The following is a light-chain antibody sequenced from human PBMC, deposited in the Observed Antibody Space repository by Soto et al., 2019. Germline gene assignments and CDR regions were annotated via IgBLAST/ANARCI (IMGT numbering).Light chain of an antibody. CDR1: SGNSSYI. CDR3: ETWDINTHVV. CDR2: LEGSGSY. J-gene: IGLJ2*01. V-gene: IGLV4-60*02. Sequence: QLVLTQSSSASASLGSSVKLTCTLSSGNSSYIIAWHQQQTGKAPRYLMKLEGSGSYNKGSGVPDRFSGSSSGADRYLTISNLQFEDEADYYCETWDINTHVVFGGGTKVTVL.